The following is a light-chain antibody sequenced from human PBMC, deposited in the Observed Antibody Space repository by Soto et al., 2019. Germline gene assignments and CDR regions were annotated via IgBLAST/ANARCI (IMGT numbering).Light chain of an antibody. J-gene: IGKJ1*01. CDR1: QSVSSD. Sequence: DIPMTQSPSSLSASVGDRVTITCRASQSVSSDLNWYQQKPGKAPILLIYAASSLQSGVPSRFSGSGSGTDFTLTISSLQPEDFATYFCQQSYSTPRTFGQGTKVEIK. CDR3: QQSYSTPRT. V-gene: IGKV1-39*01. CDR2: AAS.